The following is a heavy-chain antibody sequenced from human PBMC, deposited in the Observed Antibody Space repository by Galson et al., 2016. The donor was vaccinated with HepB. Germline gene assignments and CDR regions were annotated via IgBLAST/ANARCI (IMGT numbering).Heavy chain of an antibody. CDR1: GFTFSDYS. Sequence: SLRLSCAASGFTFSDYSIHWVRQAPGRALERVAVISYNGDNKYYANSVRGRFAISRDNSKNTLYLQMNSLRTEDTAVYYCARDDYSGGRGSPDYWGQGTLVTVSS. CDR2: ISYNGDNK. J-gene: IGHJ4*02. V-gene: IGHV3-30*09. CDR3: ARDDYSGGRGSPDY. D-gene: IGHD4/OR15-4a*01.